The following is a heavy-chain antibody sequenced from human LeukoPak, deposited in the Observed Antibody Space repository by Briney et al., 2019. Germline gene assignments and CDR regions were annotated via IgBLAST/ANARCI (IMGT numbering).Heavy chain of an antibody. Sequence: ASVKVSCKASGYTFTSYGISWVRQAPGQGLEWMGWISAYNGNTNYAQKLQGRVTMTTDTSTSTAYMELRSLRSDDTTVYYCARSEWLRVHQPIDYWGQGTLVTVSS. CDR2: ISAYNGNT. J-gene: IGHJ4*02. CDR3: ARSEWLRVHQPIDY. V-gene: IGHV1-18*01. CDR1: GYTFTSYG. D-gene: IGHD5-18*01.